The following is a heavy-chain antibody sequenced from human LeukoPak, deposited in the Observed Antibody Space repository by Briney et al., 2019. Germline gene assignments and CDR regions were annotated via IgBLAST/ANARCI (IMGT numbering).Heavy chain of an antibody. CDR2: INPYNGNT. J-gene: IGHJ4*02. V-gene: IGHV1-18*01. CDR1: GYTFTTYG. D-gene: IGHD3-22*01. Sequence: ASVKVSCKSSGYTFTTYGISWVRQAPGQGLEWMGWINPYNGNTNYAQKLQGRVTMTTDTSTSTAYMELMSLRSDDTAVYYCARVRYYYDSSGYSDYWGQGTLVTVSS. CDR3: ARVRYYYDSSGYSDY.